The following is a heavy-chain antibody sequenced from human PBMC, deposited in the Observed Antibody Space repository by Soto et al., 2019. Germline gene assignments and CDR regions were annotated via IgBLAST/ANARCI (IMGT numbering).Heavy chain of an antibody. J-gene: IGHJ4*02. V-gene: IGHV4-34*01. CDR2: INHSGST. CDR1: TPSFTVFY. Sequence: PESLSPTCPVYTPSFTVFYWGWIRQPPGKGLEWIGEINHSGSTNYNPSLKSRVTISVDTSKNQFSLKLSSVTAADTAVYYCARRSTVTTLKGAFDYWGQGTLVTVS. CDR3: ARRSTVTTLKGAFDY. D-gene: IGHD4-4*01.